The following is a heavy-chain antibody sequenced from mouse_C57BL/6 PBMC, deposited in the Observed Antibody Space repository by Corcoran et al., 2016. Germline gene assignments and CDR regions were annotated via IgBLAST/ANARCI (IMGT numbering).Heavy chain of an antibody. CDR2: INTYSGVP. Sequence: QIQLVQSGPELKKPGETVKISCKASGYTFTTYGMSWVKQAPGKGLKWMGWINTYSGVPTYADDFKGRFAFSLETSASTAYLQINNLKNEDTATYFCARDYDYDVWFAYWGQGTLVTVSA. CDR1: GYTFTTYG. J-gene: IGHJ3*01. V-gene: IGHV9-3*01. CDR3: ARDYDYDVWFAY. D-gene: IGHD2-4*01.